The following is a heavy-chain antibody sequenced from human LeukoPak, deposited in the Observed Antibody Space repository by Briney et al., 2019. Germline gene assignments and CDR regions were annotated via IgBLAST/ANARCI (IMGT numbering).Heavy chain of an antibody. J-gene: IGHJ4*02. V-gene: IGHV4-4*07. D-gene: IGHD1-26*01. CDR1: GGSISSYY. Sequence: SETLSLTCAVSGGSISSYYWSWIRQPAGKGLEWIGRIYSGGSTNYNPSLKSRVTMSVDSSNNQFSLKLSSVTAADTAVFYCAKENTGSYREFDYWGQGTLVTVSS. CDR3: AKENTGSYREFDY. CDR2: IYSGGST.